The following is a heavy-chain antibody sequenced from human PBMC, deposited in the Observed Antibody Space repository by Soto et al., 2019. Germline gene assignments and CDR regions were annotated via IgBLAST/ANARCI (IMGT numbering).Heavy chain of an antibody. J-gene: IGHJ4*02. CDR3: VTDYDAKGWGTY. Sequence: EVQLVESGGGLVQPGGSLRLSCAASGFSCTSYWMDWVRQAPGKGLEWVAMINEDGSEKYYVDSVKGRFTISRDNAKNSLYLEMDSLRAEDTAVYYCVTDYDAKGWGTYCGQGNLVTVSS. CDR1: GFSCTSYW. D-gene: IGHD3-16*01. V-gene: IGHV3-7*04. CDR2: INEDGSEK.